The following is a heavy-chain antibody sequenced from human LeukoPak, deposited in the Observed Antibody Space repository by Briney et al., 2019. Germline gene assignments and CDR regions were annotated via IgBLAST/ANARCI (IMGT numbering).Heavy chain of an antibody. CDR2: ISSSSSYI. V-gene: IGHV3-21*01. Sequence: GGSLRLSCAASGFTFSNYAMSWVRQAPGKGLEWVSSISSSSSYIYYADSVKGRFTISRDNAKNSLYLQMNSLRAEDTAVYYCARYSDFSGLSDYWGQGTLVTVSS. J-gene: IGHJ4*02. D-gene: IGHD2-15*01. CDR1: GFTFSNYA. CDR3: ARYSDFSGLSDY.